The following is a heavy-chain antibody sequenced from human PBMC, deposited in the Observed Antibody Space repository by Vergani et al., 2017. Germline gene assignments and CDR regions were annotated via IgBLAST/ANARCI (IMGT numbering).Heavy chain of an antibody. CDR1: GFTLSNYD. CDR3: ARDRVDIVATTTYYYYYYGMDV. J-gene: IGHJ6*02. V-gene: IGHV3-30*02. Sequence: QVQLVESGGGVVQRGGSLRLSCATSGFTLSNYDMQWIRQGPGKGLEFVAFIQFDGSNQYYADSVKGRFTLSRDFSKNTLYLQMNSLRAEDTAVYYCARDRVDIVATTTYYYYYYGMDVWGQGTTVTVSS. D-gene: IGHD5-12*01. CDR2: IQFDGSNQ.